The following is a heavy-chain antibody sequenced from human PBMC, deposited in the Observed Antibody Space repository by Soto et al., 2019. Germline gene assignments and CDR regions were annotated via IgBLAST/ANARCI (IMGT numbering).Heavy chain of an antibody. CDR3: ARGPTIFGVGVDAFDI. CDR1: GFTLSSYA. Sequence: EVQMLESGGGLVQPGGSLRLSCAASGFTLSSYALSWVRQAPGKGLEWVSGISGSGDFTFDADSVGGRFTIPRDNSMNTLYLQMNSLRVEDTAVYYCARGPTIFGVGVDAFDIWGQGTMATVSS. D-gene: IGHD3-3*01. CDR2: ISGSGDFT. J-gene: IGHJ3*02. V-gene: IGHV3-23*01.